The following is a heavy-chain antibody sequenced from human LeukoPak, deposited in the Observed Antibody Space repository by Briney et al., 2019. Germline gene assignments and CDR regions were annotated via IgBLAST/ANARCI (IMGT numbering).Heavy chain of an antibody. CDR2: IYHSGST. J-gene: IGHJ4*02. CDR1: GYSISSGYY. D-gene: IGHD3-3*01. CDR3: ARYGYYDFWRDGKFDY. Sequence: SETLSLTCTVSGYSISSGYYWGWIRQPPGKGLEWIGSIYHSGSTYYNPSLKSRVTISVDTSKNQFSLKLSSVTAADTAVYYCARYGYYDFWRDGKFDYWGQGTLVTVSS. V-gene: IGHV4-38-2*02.